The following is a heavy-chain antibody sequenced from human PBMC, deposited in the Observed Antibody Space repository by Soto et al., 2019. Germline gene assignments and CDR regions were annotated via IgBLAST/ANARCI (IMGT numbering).Heavy chain of an antibody. CDR3: ARSSRVDILTGYYKADSAFDY. J-gene: IGHJ4*02. CDR2: IYYSGST. D-gene: IGHD3-9*01. Sequence: PSETLSLTCTVSGGSISSGGYYWSWIRQHPGKGLEWIGYIYYSGSTYYNPSLKSRVAISVDTSKNQFSLKLSSVTAADTAVYYCARSSRVDILTGYYKADSAFDYWGQVTLVTVSS. V-gene: IGHV4-31*03. CDR1: GGSISSGGYY.